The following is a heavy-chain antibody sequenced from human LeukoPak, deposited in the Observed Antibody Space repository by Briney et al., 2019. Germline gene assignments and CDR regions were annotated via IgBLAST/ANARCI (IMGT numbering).Heavy chain of an antibody. CDR3: AGGYQIVS. CDR1: GGSISNYY. V-gene: IGHV4-59*01. J-gene: IGHJ5*02. CDR2: IYYGGTT. Sequence: PSETLSLTCTVSGGSISNYYWSWIRQPPGKGLEWIGYIYYGGTTDYNPSLKSRVTISVDTSKNQFSLTVRSVTAADTAVYYCAGGYQIVSWGQGTLVSVSS. D-gene: IGHD2/OR15-2a*01.